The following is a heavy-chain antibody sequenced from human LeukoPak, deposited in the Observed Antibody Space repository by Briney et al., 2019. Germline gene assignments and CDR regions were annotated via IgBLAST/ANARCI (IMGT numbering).Heavy chain of an antibody. Sequence: GGSLRLSCAASGFTFSSYGMHWVRQAPGKGLEWVAFIRYDGSNKYYADSVKGRCTISRDNSKNTLYLQMNSLRAEDTAVYYCAKEGQPTPHYFDYWGQGTLVTVSS. CDR1: GFTFSSYG. CDR2: IRYDGSNK. D-gene: IGHD4-17*01. V-gene: IGHV3-30*02. J-gene: IGHJ4*02. CDR3: AKEGQPTPHYFDY.